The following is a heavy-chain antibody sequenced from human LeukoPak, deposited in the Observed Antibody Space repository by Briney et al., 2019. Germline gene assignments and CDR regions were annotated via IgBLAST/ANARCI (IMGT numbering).Heavy chain of an antibody. D-gene: IGHD4-11*01. CDR1: GGAISSSSHY. CDR2: IYYSGST. Sequence: SETLSLTCTVSGGAISSSSHYWGWIRQPPGKGLEWIGTIYYSGSTYYTPSLTSRVTIAVDTSKNEFSLKLSSVTAADTAVYYCARDRDYPTQYFDYWGQGILVTVSS. J-gene: IGHJ4*02. CDR3: ARDRDYPTQYFDY. V-gene: IGHV4-39*07.